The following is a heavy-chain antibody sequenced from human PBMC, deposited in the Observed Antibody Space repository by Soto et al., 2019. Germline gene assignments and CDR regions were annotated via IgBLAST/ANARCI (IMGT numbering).Heavy chain of an antibody. J-gene: IGHJ6*02. CDR1: GFTFSSYA. CDR2: ISGSGGST. CDR3: AKAENYDILTGGIEAVGMDV. Sequence: HPGGSLRLSCAASGFTFSSYAMSWVRQAPGKGLEWVSAISGSGGSTYYADSVKGRFTISRDNSKNTLYLQMNSLRAEDTAVYYCAKAENYDILTGGIEAVGMDVWGQGTTVTVSS. V-gene: IGHV3-23*01. D-gene: IGHD3-9*01.